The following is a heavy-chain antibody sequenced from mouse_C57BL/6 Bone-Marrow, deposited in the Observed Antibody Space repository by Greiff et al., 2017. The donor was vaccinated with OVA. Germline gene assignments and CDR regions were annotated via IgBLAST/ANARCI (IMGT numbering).Heavy chain of an antibody. J-gene: IGHJ1*03. D-gene: IGHD2-4*01. CDR1: GFTFTDYY. Sequence: EVKLVESGGGLVQPGGSLSLSCAASGFTFTDYYMSWVRQPPGKALEWLGFIRNKANGYTTEYSASVKGRFTISRDNSQSILYLQMNALRAEDSATYYCARSWDYDWYFDVWGTGTTVTVSS. CDR3: ARSWDYDWYFDV. V-gene: IGHV7-3*01. CDR2: IRNKANGYTT.